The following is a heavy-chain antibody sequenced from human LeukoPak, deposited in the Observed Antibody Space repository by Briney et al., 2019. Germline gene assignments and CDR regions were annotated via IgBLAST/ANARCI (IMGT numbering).Heavy chain of an antibody. D-gene: IGHD1-26*01. J-gene: IGHJ5*02. CDR1: GFTFSSYD. CDR2: IGTAGDT. V-gene: IGHV3-13*01. Sequence: TGGSLRLSCAASGFTFSSYDMHWVRQATGKGLEWVSAIGTAGDTYYPGSVKGRFTISRENAKNSLYLQMNSLRAGYTAVYYCARGVGAYNWFDPWGQGTLVTVSS. CDR3: ARGVGAYNWFDP.